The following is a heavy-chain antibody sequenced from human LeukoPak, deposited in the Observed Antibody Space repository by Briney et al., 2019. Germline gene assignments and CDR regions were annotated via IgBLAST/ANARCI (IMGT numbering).Heavy chain of an antibody. CDR1: GGTFSSYA. D-gene: IGHD3-10*01. V-gene: IGHV1-69*05. CDR2: IIPIFGTA. J-gene: IGHJ4*02. Sequence: SVKVSCKASGGTFSSYAINWVRQAPGQGLEWMGGIIPIFGTANYAQKFQGRVTITTDESTTTAYMELSSLRSEDTAIYYCARVFARGGEISGSYYYYWGQGTLVTVSS. CDR3: ARVFARGGEISGSYYYY.